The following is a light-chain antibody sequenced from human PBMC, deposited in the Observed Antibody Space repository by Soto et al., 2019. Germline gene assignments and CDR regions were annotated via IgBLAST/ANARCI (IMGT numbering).Light chain of an antibody. CDR3: QQYDNLPFT. CDR2: DES. V-gene: IGKV1-33*01. CDR1: QDISNY. Sequence: DIQMTQSPSSLSASVGDRVTITCQASQDISNYLNWYQQKPGKAPKLLIYDESNLETGVPSRFSGSAYGTDFTFAISSLQPEDIATYYCQQYDNLPFTFGQGTKLEIK. J-gene: IGKJ2*01.